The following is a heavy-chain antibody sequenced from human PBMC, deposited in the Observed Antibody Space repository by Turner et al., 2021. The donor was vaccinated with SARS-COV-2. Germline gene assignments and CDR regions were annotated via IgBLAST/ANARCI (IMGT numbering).Heavy chain of an antibody. CDR2: IHSSGII. J-gene: IGHJ3*01. D-gene: IGHD3-16*01. CDR3: ARANEDLTRALDV. Sequence: QVQLQESGPGLVKTSETLSLTCTVSGGSISSYFWSWIRQPAGRGLEWIGRIHSSGIINYNPSLKSRVTMSIDTSKNQVSLRLSSVTAADTAVYFCARANEDLTRALDVWGKGTMVTVSA. V-gene: IGHV4-4*07. CDR1: GGSISSYF.